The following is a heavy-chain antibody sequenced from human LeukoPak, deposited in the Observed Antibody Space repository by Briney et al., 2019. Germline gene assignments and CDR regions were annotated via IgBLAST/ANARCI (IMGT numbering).Heavy chain of an antibody. CDR3: ASASSSWYITTYYFDY. Sequence: SETLSLTCTVSGGSISSSSYYWGWIRQPPGEGLEWIGSIYYSGSTYYNPSLKSRVTISVDTSKNQFSLKLSSVTAADTAVYYCASASSSWYITTYYFDYWGQGTLVTVSS. CDR2: IYYSGST. D-gene: IGHD6-13*01. CDR1: GGSISSSSYY. J-gene: IGHJ4*02. V-gene: IGHV4-39*01.